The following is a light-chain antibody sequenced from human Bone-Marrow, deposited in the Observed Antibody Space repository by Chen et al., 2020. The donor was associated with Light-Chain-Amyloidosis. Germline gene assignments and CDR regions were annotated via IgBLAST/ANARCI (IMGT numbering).Light chain of an antibody. CDR3: SSYTITNTLV. CDR1: SSDVGGDNH. V-gene: IGLV2-14*01. CDR2: EVT. J-gene: IGLJ1*01. Sequence: QSALTQPAPVSGSPGQSITISCTGTSSDVGGDNHVSWYQQHPAKAPKLMMYEVTNRPSWVPDRFSGSKSDNTASLTISGLQTEDEADYFCSSYTITNTLVFGSGTRVTVL.